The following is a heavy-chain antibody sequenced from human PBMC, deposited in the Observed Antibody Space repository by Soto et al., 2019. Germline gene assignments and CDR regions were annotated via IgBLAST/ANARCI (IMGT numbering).Heavy chain of an antibody. CDR1: VFTFSIYA. V-gene: IGHV3-23*01. CDR2: ISGSGGST. CDR3: AKRGGYPDLHFDY. Sequence: WGSLRLACASSVFTFSIYAMNWVRHAPGKGLEWVSAISGSGGSTYYADSVKGRFTISRDNSKNTLYLQMNSLRAEDTAVYYCAKRGGYPDLHFDYWGQGTMVTVSS. D-gene: IGHD5-12*01. J-gene: IGHJ4*02.